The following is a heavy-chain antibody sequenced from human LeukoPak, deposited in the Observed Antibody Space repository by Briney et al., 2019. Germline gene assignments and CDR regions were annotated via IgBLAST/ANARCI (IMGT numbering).Heavy chain of an antibody. CDR2: ISYDGSNK. Sequence: GGSLRLSCAASGFTFSSYGMHWGRQAPGKGLEWVAIISYDGSNKYYADSVKGRFTISRDNSKNTLYLQMNSLRAEDTAVYYCAKDGGSYGDRPFDYWGQGTLVTVSS. J-gene: IGHJ4*02. V-gene: IGHV3-30*18. CDR1: GFTFSSYG. CDR3: AKDGGSYGDRPFDY. D-gene: IGHD4-17*01.